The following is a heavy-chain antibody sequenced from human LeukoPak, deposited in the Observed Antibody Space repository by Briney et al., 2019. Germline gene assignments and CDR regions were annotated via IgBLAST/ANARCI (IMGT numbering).Heavy chain of an antibody. D-gene: IGHD3-22*01. V-gene: IGHV1-58*01. CDR3: AADIDYYDGSGYYKNFDY. J-gene: IGHJ4*02. Sequence: GASVTVSCKASGFTFTISAVQWVRQARGQRLEWIGWIVVGSDNIDYAQKFQERVTITRDMSTTTAYMELSSLRSEATAVYYCAADIDYYDGSGYYKNFDYWGQGTLVTVSP. CDR2: IVVGSDNI. CDR1: GFTFTISA.